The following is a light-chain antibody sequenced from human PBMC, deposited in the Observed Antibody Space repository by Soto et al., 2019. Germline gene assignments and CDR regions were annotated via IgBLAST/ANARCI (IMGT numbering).Light chain of an antibody. J-gene: IGKJ1*01. V-gene: IGKV3-15*01. CDR3: QQYNNWLWT. CDR2: DAS. CDR1: QSVSRN. Sequence: EIVMTQSPATLSVSPGERATLSCRASQSVSRNVAWYQQKPGQAPRLLIHDASTRATGISVRFSGSGSGTEFTITISSLQSEEFAVYYCQQYNNWLWTFGQGPKVEIK.